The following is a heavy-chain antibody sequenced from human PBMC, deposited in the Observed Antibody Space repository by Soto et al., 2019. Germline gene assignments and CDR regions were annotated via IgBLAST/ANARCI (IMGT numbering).Heavy chain of an antibody. D-gene: IGHD2-21*02. V-gene: IGHV1-3*01. Sequence: ASVKVSCKASGYTFTSYAMHWVRQAPGQRLERMGWINAGNGNTKYSQKFQGRVTITRDTSASTAYMELSSLRSEDTAVYYCARVLDVVTPSDAFDIWGQGTMVTVSS. CDR1: GYTFTSYA. CDR3: ARVLDVVTPSDAFDI. CDR2: INAGNGNT. J-gene: IGHJ3*02.